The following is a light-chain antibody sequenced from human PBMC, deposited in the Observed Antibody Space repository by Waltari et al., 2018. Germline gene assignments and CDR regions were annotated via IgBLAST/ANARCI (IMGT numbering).Light chain of an antibody. CDR2: AAS. J-gene: IGKJ3*01. CDR1: QGISTN. V-gene: IGKV1-9*01. Sequence: DIQLTQSPSFLSASVGDRVTITCRAGQGISTNLAWYQQKPGRAPNLLIYAASALQSGVPSRFSGSGSGTEFTLTISSLQPEDFGSYFCQQVNSFPFTFGPGTTVDLK. CDR3: QQVNSFPFT.